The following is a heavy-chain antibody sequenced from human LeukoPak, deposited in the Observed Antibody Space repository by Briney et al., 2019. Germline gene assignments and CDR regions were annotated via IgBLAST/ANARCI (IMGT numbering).Heavy chain of an antibody. D-gene: IGHD3-22*01. J-gene: IGHJ4*02. CDR1: AFTFRIYC. Sequence: GRSLRLSCAASAFTFRIYCMHWVRQAPGEGLGWVAVISYEGTKKNYTDSVKGRFTISTDNSKNTLYLRMNSLRAEDTSVYYCAKEGIGYYEYYTDYSGQGTPVSASS. CDR3: AKEGIGYYEYYTDY. V-gene: IGHV3-30*18. CDR2: ISYEGTKK.